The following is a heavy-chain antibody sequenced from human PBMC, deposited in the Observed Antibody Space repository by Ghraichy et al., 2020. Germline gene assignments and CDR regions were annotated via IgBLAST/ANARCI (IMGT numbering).Heavy chain of an antibody. Sequence: GGSLRLSCAASGFIFSDYYMGWVRHIPGKGLEWVSYISSNGRYTDYAGSVKGRFTISRDNAKNSLDLQMNSLRAEDTALYYCAKYEGVVTTSSFDYWGQGAPVTVSS. CDR3: AKYEGVVTTSSFDY. D-gene: IGHD2-21*02. J-gene: IGHJ4*02. CDR2: ISSNGRYT. V-gene: IGHV3-11*03. CDR1: GFIFSDYY.